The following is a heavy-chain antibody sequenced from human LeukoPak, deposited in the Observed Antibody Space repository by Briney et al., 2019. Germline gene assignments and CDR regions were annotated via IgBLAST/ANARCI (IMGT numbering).Heavy chain of an antibody. Sequence: SETLSLTCAVYGGSFSGYYWSWIRQPPGKGLEWIGEINHSGSTNYNPSLKSRVTISVDTSKKQFSLKLSSVTAADTAVYYCARVRYCSSTSCLWGQGTLVTVSS. D-gene: IGHD2-2*01. CDR1: GGSFSGYY. CDR3: ARVRYCSSTSCL. J-gene: IGHJ4*02. CDR2: INHSGST. V-gene: IGHV4-34*01.